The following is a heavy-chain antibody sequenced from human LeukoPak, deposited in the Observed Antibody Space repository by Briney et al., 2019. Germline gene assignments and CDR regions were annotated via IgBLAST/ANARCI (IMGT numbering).Heavy chain of an antibody. V-gene: IGHV3-23*01. CDR1: GFTFSSYA. J-gene: IGHJ6*03. Sequence: GGSLRLSCAASGFTFSSYAMSWVRQAPGKGLEWASAISGSGGSTYYADSVKGRFTISRDNSKNTLYLQMNSLRAEDTAVYYCAKGHYGGYYYYMDVWGKGTTVTVSS. D-gene: IGHD4-23*01. CDR3: AKGHYGGYYYYMDV. CDR2: ISGSGGST.